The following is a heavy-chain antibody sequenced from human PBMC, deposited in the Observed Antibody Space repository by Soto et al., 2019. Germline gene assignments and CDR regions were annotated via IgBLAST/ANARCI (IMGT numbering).Heavy chain of an antibody. V-gene: IGHV3-53*04. CDR3: AVYYDILRFFNL. Sequence: GGSLRLSCAASGFTVSSNYMSWVRQAPGKGLEWVSVIYSGGSTYYADSVKGRFTISRHNPKNTVFLQMSSLRAEDTAVYYCAVYYDILRFFNLWGQGTLVTVYS. CDR2: IYSGGST. J-gene: IGHJ5*02. D-gene: IGHD3-9*01. CDR1: GFTVSSNY.